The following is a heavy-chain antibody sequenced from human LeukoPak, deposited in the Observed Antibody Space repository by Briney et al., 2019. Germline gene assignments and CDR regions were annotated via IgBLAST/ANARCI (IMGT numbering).Heavy chain of an antibody. CDR3: ARDDSSGYYPPFDY. J-gene: IGHJ4*02. V-gene: IGHV3-7*01. CDR2: MRRDGNEI. D-gene: IGHD3-22*01. CDR1: GFTFSTYW. Sequence: GGSLRLSCSASGFTFSTYWMSWVRQAPGKGLEWVANMRRDGNEIYYLDSVRGRFTISRDNAKNSLYLQMNSLRAEDTAVYYCARDDSSGYYPPFDYWGQGTLVTVSS.